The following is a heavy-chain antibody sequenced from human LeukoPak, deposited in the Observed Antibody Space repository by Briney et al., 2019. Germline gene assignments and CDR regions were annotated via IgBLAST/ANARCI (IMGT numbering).Heavy chain of an antibody. Sequence: SETLSLTCSVSGGSVSRDYWSWIRQPPGKRLEWLGYIYNIGGTNYNPSLKSRVSISVDTSKNQFSLMLTSVTAADTAVYYCARRSSSVSSGYDYWGQGTLVTVSS. CDR3: ARRSSSVSSGYDY. CDR2: IYNIGGT. V-gene: IGHV4-59*02. J-gene: IGHJ4*02. D-gene: IGHD6-6*01. CDR1: GGSVSRDY.